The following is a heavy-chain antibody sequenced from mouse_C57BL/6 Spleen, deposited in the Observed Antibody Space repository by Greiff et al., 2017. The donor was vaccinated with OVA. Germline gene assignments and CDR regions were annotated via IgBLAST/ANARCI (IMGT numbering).Heavy chain of an antibody. Sequence: VQLQQSGAELARPGASVKLPCKASGYTFTSYGISWVKQRTGQGLEWIGEIYPRSGNTYYNEKFKGKATLTADKSSSTAYMGLRSLTSEDSAVYFCARVYYDNYYAMDYWGQGTSVTVSS. CDR3: ARVYYDNYYAMDY. D-gene: IGHD2-1*01. CDR2: IYPRSGNT. CDR1: GYTFTSYG. V-gene: IGHV1-81*01. J-gene: IGHJ4*01.